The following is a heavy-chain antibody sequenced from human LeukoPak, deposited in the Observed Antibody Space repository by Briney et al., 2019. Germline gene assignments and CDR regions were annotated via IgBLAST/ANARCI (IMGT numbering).Heavy chain of an antibody. CDR1: GYTFTSYG. J-gene: IGHJ4*02. CDR3: ARGMGITIFGVVIIQAFDY. V-gene: IGHV1-18*01. Sequence: ASVKVSCTASGYTFTSYGISWVRQAPGQGLEWMGWISAYNGNTNYAQKLQGRVTMTTDTSTSTAYMELRSLRSDDTAVYYCARGMGITIFGVVIIQAFDYWGQGTLVTVSS. D-gene: IGHD3-3*01. CDR2: ISAYNGNT.